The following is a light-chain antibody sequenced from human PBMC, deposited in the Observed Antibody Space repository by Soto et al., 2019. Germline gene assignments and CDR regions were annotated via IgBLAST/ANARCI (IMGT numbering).Light chain of an antibody. CDR2: LTS. J-gene: IGKJ1*01. Sequence: EIVLTQSPATLSSFPGERATLSCRASQAVNTRLAWYQHKPGQAPRLLIYLTSNRATGIPARFSGSGSGTDFTLTISSLEPEDSAVYYCQQYNNWLWTFGQGTKVEIK. CDR1: QAVNTR. CDR3: QQYNNWLWT. V-gene: IGKV3-11*01.